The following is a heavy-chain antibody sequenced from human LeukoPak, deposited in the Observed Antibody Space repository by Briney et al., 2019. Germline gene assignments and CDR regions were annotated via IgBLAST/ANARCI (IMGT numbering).Heavy chain of an antibody. CDR3: ATSFDWSTPDY. J-gene: IGHJ4*02. CDR1: GYTFTSYV. D-gene: IGHD3-9*01. Sequence: GASVKVSCKASGYTFTSYVISWVRQAPGQGREWMGWISAYNGNTNYAQKLQGRVTMTTDTSTSTAYMELRRLRSDDTAVYYCATSFDWSTPDYWGQGTLVTVSS. CDR2: ISAYNGNT. V-gene: IGHV1-18*04.